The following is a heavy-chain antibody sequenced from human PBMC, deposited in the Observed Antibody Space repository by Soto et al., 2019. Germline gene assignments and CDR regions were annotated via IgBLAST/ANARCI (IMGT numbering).Heavy chain of an antibody. CDR3: VRGLDGSGSYYTDF. CDR1: GYMFISYG. Sequence: ASVKVSCKASGYMFISYGINWVRQAPGQGLEWMGWISAHNGNTKYAQKFQGRVTMTTDTSTSTAYMEMRSLRSDDTAVYYCVRGLDGSGSYYTDFWGPGTLVTVSS. V-gene: IGHV1-18*01. D-gene: IGHD3-10*01. J-gene: IGHJ4*02. CDR2: ISAHNGNT.